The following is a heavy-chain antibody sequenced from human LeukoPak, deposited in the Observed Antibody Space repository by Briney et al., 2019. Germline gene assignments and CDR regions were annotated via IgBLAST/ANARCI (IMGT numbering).Heavy chain of an antibody. Sequence: GGSLRLSCAASGFTFSSYAMHWVPRLQARGWSGWHLYHMMEAMNTTQTPWRADSPSPETIPRTRYLQLNSLRAEDTAVYYCARGRVRDSGTDHDTFDIWGQGTMVTVSS. V-gene: IGHV3-30-3*01. CDR2: YHMMEAM. CDR3: ARGRVRDSGTDHDTFDI. CDR1: GFTFSSYA. J-gene: IGHJ3*02. D-gene: IGHD1-26*01.